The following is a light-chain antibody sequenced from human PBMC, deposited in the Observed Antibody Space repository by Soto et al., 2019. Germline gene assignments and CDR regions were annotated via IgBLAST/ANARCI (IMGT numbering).Light chain of an antibody. CDR3: QQYHNWPPIT. J-gene: IGKJ5*01. CDR2: GAS. V-gene: IGKV3D-15*01. Sequence: EIVMTHSPVTLSVSPGERATLSCRASQFVSSNLAWYQQKPGQAPRLLIYGASTRATGIPARFSGSGSGTEFTLTISNLQSEDFAVYFCQQYHNWPPITFGQGTRLETK. CDR1: QFVSSN.